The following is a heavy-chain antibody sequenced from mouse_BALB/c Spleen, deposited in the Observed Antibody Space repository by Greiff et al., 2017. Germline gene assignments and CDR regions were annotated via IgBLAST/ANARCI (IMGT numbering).Heavy chain of an antibody. CDR1: GYTFTDYY. CDR3: ARSSSYAMDY. V-gene: IGHV1-77*01. J-gene: IGHJ4*01. D-gene: IGHD1-1*01. Sequence: QVQLQQSGAELARPGASVKLSCKASGYTFTDYYINWVKQRTGQGLEWIGEIYPGSGNTYYNEKFKGKATLTADKSSSTAYMQLSRLTSEDSAVYFCARSSSYAMDYWGQGTSVTVSS. CDR2: IYPGSGNT.